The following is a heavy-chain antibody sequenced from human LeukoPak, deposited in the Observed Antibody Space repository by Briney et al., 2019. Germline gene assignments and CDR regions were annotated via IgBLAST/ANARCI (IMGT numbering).Heavy chain of an antibody. CDR3: AKVHYYDSSGLDY. J-gene: IGHJ4*02. CDR1: GFNFGSYS. CDR2: ISADSATT. V-gene: IGHV3-23*01. Sequence: GGSLRLSCAASGFNFGSYSMTWVRQAPGKGLEWVSVISADSATTFYADSVKGRFTISRDNSKNTMYLQMNSLRAEDTAVYYCAKVHYYDSSGLDYWGQGTLVTVSS. D-gene: IGHD3-22*01.